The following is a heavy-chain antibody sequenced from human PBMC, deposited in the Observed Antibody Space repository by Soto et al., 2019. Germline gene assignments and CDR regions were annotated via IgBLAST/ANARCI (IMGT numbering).Heavy chain of an antibody. CDR1: GGSITSHY. D-gene: IGHD3-10*01. CDR3: GRRGFGQLRGLVDV. V-gene: IGHV4-59*08. CDR2: INNRGLT. J-gene: IGHJ6*02. Sequence: QVQLQESGPGLVKPSETLSLTCSVSGGSITSHYCSWFRQPPGKGLEWIGYINNRGLTSYNPSLTSRVPMAEEPSKNQCPRKVNSVTAADTALYYGGRRGFGQLRGLVDVWGPGTTVTVSS.